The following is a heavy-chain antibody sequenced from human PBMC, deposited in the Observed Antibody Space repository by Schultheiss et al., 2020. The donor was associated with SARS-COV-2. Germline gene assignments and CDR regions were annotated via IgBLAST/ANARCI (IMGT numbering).Heavy chain of an antibody. D-gene: IGHD3-9*01. Sequence: SETLSLTFTVSGGSISSGTYYWGWIRQPAGKGLEWIGRIYTSGSTNYNPSLKSRVTISVDTSKNQFSLKLGSVTAADTAVYFCARGRYDFLTGYDHWGQGTLVTVSS. CDR3: ARGRYDFLTGYDH. V-gene: IGHV4-61*02. CDR2: IYTSGST. CDR1: GGSISSGTYY. J-gene: IGHJ4*02.